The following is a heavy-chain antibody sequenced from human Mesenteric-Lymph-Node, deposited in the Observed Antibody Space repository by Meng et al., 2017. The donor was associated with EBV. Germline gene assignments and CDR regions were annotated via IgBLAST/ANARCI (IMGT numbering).Heavy chain of an antibody. V-gene: IGHV1-8*01. CDR3: AREAQGDYVFDH. CDR1: GYTFTTYH. Sequence: QVHLVQSGAEVKKPGASVKVSCKTSGYTFTTYHINWVRQAPGQGPGWMGWVNPDTGSTGFAQSFQGRVTMTRFTSTRTVYMELSNLSSEDTAVYYCAREAQGDYVFDHWGQGTLVTVS. D-gene: IGHD3-10*02. J-gene: IGHJ4*02. CDR2: VNPDTGST.